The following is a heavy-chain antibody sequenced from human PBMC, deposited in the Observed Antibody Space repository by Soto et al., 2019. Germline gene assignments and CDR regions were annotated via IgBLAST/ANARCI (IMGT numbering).Heavy chain of an antibody. V-gene: IGHV6-1*01. D-gene: IGHD2-15*01. CDR1: GDSVSSNSAA. J-gene: IGHJ6*02. CDR2: TYYRSKWYD. Sequence: SQTLSLTCAISGDSVSSNSAAWNWVRQSPSRGLEWLGRTYYRSKWYDDYAVSVKSRITISPDTSKNQFSLHLKSVTPEGTAVYYCARGAGRGYCSGNTCYSPYNYYGMDVWGQGTTVTVSS. CDR3: ARGAGRGYCSGNTCYSPYNYYGMDV.